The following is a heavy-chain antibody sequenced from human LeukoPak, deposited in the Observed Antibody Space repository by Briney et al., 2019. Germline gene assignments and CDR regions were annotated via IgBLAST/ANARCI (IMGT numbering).Heavy chain of an antibody. V-gene: IGHV3-21*01. D-gene: IGHD6-13*01. CDR3: ARGSAAGTGGYYYGMDV. Sequence: GGPLRLSCAASGFTFSSYSMNWVRQAPGKGLEWVSSISSSSSYIYYADSVKGRFTISRDNAKNSLYLQMNSLRAEDTAVYYCARGSAAGTGGYYYGMDVWGKGTTVTVSS. CDR2: ISSSSSYI. CDR1: GFTFSSYS. J-gene: IGHJ6*04.